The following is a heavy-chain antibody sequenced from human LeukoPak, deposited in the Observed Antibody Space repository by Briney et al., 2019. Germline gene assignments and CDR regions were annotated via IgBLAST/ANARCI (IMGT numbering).Heavy chain of an antibody. J-gene: IGHJ4*02. CDR3: ARAPTFSYDTSGYYLDY. Sequence: SQTLALTCNISGVSINSDYYWNWLRQPPGKGLEWIGYFYYSGTTYYNPSLKSRLSISVDTSKNQFSLKLNSVTAADTAVYFCARAPTFSYDTSGYYLDYWGQGTLVTVSS. CDR1: GVSINSDYY. CDR2: FYYSGTT. V-gene: IGHV4-30-4*08. D-gene: IGHD3-22*01.